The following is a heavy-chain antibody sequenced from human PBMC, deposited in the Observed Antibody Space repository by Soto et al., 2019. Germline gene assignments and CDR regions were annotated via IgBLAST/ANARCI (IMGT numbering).Heavy chain of an antibody. CDR2: ISAYNGNT. J-gene: IGHJ4*02. V-gene: IGHV1-18*01. Sequence: GASVKVSCKASGYTFTSYGISWVRQAPGQGLEWMGWISAYNGNTNYAQKLQGRVTMTTDTSTSTAYMELRSLRSDDTAVYYCGRVILVVPAAQASRRNVDYWGQGTLVTVSS. CDR1: GYTFTSYG. D-gene: IGHD2-2*01. CDR3: GRVILVVPAAQASRRNVDY.